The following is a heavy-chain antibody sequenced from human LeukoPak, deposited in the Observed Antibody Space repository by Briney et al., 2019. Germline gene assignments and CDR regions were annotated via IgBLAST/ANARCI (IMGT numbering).Heavy chain of an antibody. J-gene: IGHJ5*02. CDR2: ISAYXXXX. Sequence: VASVKVSCKASGYTFTSYGISWVRQAPGQGLXXXXXISAYXXXXXXXXXXQXRVTMTTDTSTSTAYMELRSLRSDDTAVYYCARGEVVTAIPRWFDPWGQGTLVTVSS. CDR3: ARGEVVTAIPRWFDP. CDR1: GYTFTSYG. V-gene: IGHV1-18*01. D-gene: IGHD2-21*02.